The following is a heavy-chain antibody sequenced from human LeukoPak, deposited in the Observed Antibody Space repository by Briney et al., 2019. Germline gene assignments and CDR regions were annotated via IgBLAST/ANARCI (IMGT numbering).Heavy chain of an antibody. CDR1: GGSISSYY. V-gene: IGHV4-4*09. CDR2: IYTSGGT. CDR3: ARAHPRDWYFDL. Sequence: SETLSLTCTVSGGSISSYYWSWIRQPPGKGLEWIGYIYTSGGTNYNPSLKNRVTISVDTSKNQLSLKLSSVAAADTAVYYCARAHPRDWYFDLWGRGTLVTVSS. J-gene: IGHJ2*01.